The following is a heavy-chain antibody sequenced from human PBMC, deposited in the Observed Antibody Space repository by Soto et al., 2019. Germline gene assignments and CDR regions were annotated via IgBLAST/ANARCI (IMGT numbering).Heavy chain of an antibody. D-gene: IGHD2-2*01. CDR3: ARGTCSSTSCHIDY. V-gene: IGHV4-34*01. CDR1: GGSFSDYY. J-gene: IGHJ4*02. CDR2: INHRGST. Sequence: SETLSLTCAVYGGSFSDYYWTWIRQHPGKGLEWIGEINHRGSTNYNPSLKSRVTISVDTSQNQFSLKLRSVTAADTAVYYCARGTCSSTSCHIDYWGQGALVTVSS.